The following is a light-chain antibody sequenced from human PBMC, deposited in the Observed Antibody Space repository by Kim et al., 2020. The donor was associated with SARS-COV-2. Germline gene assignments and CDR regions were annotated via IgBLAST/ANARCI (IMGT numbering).Light chain of an antibody. CDR1: QYVSSS. Sequence: IVMTQSPAALSVSPGERATLSCRASQYVSSSVAWYQQKPGQAPRLLFYGASTRATGIPARFSGSGSGTEFTLTISSLQSEDFAVYYCQQYNDWPPGTFGQGTKVDIK. V-gene: IGKV3-15*01. J-gene: IGKJ1*01. CDR2: GAS. CDR3: QQYNDWPPGT.